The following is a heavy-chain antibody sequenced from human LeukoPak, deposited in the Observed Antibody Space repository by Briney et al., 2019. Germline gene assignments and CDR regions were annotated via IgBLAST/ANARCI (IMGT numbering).Heavy chain of an antibody. CDR1: GFTFSSYS. CDR2: ISSSSSTI. D-gene: IGHD6-19*01. V-gene: IGHV3-48*01. CDR3: ARGASGWSRDLYYFDY. Sequence: PGGSLRLSCAASGFTFSSYSMNWVRQAPGKGLEWVSYISSSSSTIYYADSVKGRFTISRDNAKNSLYLQMNSLRAEDTAVYYCARGASGWSRDLYYFDYWGQGTLVTVSS. J-gene: IGHJ4*02.